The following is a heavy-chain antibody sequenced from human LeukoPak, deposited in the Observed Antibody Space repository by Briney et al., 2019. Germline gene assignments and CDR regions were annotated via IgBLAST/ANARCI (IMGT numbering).Heavy chain of an antibody. Sequence: KPSQTLSLTCTVSGASIRSYYWSWIRQPPGEGLEWIGHISHSGSTNYNPCLKGRVTISGDTSKKQLSRKLRSVTAADTAAYYGARQGGAYSYACGQGTLVTVSS. CDR2: ISHSGST. CDR1: GASIRSYY. J-gene: IGHJ5*02. CDR3: ARQGGAYSYA. D-gene: IGHD5-18*01. V-gene: IGHV4-59*08.